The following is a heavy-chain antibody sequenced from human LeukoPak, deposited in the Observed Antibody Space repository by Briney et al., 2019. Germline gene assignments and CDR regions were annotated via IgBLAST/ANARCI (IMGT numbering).Heavy chain of an antibody. D-gene: IGHD1-26*01. J-gene: IGHJ4*02. V-gene: IGHV4-59*01. CDR1: GGSISSYY. CDR3: ARVSGSYSDWYFDY. Sequence: PSQTLSLTCTVSGGSISSYYWSWIRQPPGKGLEWIGYIYYSGSTNYNPSLKSRVTISVDTSKNQFSLKLSSVTAADTAVYYCARVSGSYSDWYFDYWGQGTLVTVSS. CDR2: IYYSGST.